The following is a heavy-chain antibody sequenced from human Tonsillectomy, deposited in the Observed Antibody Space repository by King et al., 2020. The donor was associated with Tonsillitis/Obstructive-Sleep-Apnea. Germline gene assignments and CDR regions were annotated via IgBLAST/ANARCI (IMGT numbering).Heavy chain of an antibody. V-gene: IGHV5-51*01. CDR3: ARCSWGTTDTLSYMDV. J-gene: IGHJ6*03. CDR2: IYPGDSDT. CDR1: GYIFTHYW. Sequence: VQLVESGAEVKYPGESLKISCKGSGYIFTHYWIGWVRQKPGKGLEWMGIIYPGDSDTRYSPSIQGQVTISGDRSINTAYLQWSSLKASDTAMYYCARCSWGTTDTLSYMDVWGKGTTVTVSS. D-gene: IGHD4-11*01.